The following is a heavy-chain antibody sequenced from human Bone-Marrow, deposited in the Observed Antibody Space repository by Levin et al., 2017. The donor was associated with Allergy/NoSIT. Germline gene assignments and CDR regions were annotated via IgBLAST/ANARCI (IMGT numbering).Heavy chain of an antibody. Sequence: KSGGSLRLSCAVYGGSFSGYYWSWIRQPPGKGLEWIGEINHSGSTNYNPSLKSRVTISVDTAKNQFSLKLSSVTAADTAVYYCARVQGQYCTNGVSYGMDGRGQGTTVTVSS. D-gene: IGHD2-8*01. CDR2: INHSGST. V-gene: IGHV4-34*01. CDR3: ARVQGQYCTNGVSYGMDG. J-gene: IGHJ6*02. CDR1: GGSFSGYY.